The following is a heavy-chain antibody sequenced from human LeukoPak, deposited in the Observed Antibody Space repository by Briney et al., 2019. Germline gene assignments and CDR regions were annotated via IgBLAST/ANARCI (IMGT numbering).Heavy chain of an antibody. CDR1: GGTFSGYA. CDR3: ARARAAAGTLDY. Sequence: ASVKASCKASGGTFSGYAISWVRQAPGQGLEWMGRIIPILGIANYAQKFQGRVTITADKSTSTAYMELSSLRSEDTAVYYCARARAAAGTLDYWGQGTLVTVSS. V-gene: IGHV1-69*04. J-gene: IGHJ4*02. D-gene: IGHD6-13*01. CDR2: IIPILGIA.